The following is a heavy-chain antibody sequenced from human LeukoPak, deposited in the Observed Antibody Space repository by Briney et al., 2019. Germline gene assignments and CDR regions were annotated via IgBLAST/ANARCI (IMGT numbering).Heavy chain of an antibody. Sequence: ASVKVSCKASGYTFTSYGISWVQQAPGQGLEWMGWISAYNGHTKYAQKVQGRVTMTRDTSTSTAYMELRSLRSDDTAVYYCARDGHRRYHYDSSGREDAFDIWGQGTMVTVSS. D-gene: IGHD3-22*01. V-gene: IGHV1-18*01. J-gene: IGHJ3*02. CDR3: ARDGHRRYHYDSSGREDAFDI. CDR2: ISAYNGHT. CDR1: GYTFTSYG.